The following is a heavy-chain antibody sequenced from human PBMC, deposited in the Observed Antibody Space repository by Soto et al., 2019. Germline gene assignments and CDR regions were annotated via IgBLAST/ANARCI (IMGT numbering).Heavy chain of an antibody. CDR3: ARDYGGNSDY. J-gene: IGHJ4*02. D-gene: IGHD4-17*01. CDR1: GGTFGSYA. V-gene: IGHV1-69*13. Sequence: GGSVKLSCKACGGTFGSYAISLVRQAPGQGLEWMGGIIPICATANYAQKFQGIFTITADESTSTAYIELSNLRSEDTPGYYCARDYGGNSDYWGQGTLVTIYS. CDR2: IIPICATA.